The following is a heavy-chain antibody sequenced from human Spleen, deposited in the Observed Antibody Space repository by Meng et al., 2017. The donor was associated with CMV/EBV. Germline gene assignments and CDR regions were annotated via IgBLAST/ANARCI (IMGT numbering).Heavy chain of an antibody. Sequence: GGSLRLSCAASGFTFSSYGMHWVRQAPGKGLEWVAFIRYDGSNKYYADSVKGRFTISRDNSKNTVYLQMNSLRAEDTAVYYCAREQVEYSSRLNGMDVWGQGTTVTVSS. CDR3: AREQVEYSSRLNGMDV. V-gene: IGHV3-30*02. D-gene: IGHD4-11*01. CDR2: IRYDGSNK. J-gene: IGHJ6*02. CDR1: GFTFSSYG.